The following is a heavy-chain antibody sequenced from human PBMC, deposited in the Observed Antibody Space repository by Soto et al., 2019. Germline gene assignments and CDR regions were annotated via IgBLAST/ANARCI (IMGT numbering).Heavy chain of an antibody. Sequence: QLQLQESRPGLVTPSETLSLTCTVSGGAISSGSYYWAWVRQPPGKELEWIGDIYYSGSTYYNPTLTSRATISRDTSKNQFSLKLNSVIAADTAVYYCVRHPQHPNFAYWGKGTLVIVAS. CDR1: GGAISSGSYY. CDR3: VRHPQHPNFAY. CDR2: IYYSGST. J-gene: IGHJ4*02. D-gene: IGHD3-9*01. V-gene: IGHV4-39*01.